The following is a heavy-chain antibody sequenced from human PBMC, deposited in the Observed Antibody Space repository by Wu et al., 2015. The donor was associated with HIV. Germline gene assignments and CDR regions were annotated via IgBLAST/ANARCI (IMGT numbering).Heavy chain of an antibody. D-gene: IGHD3-22*01. CDR3: ARGTTYYYDSSVSLRPYYYYYMDV. J-gene: IGHJ6*03. CDR1: GGTFSSYA. V-gene: IGHV1-69*12. Sequence: QVQLVQSGAEVKKPGSSVKVSCKASGGTFSSYAISWVRQAPGQGLEWMGGIIPIFGTANYAQKFQGRVTITADESTSTAYMELSSLRSEDTAVYYCARGTTYYYDSSVSLRPYYYYYMDVWGKGATVTVSS. CDR2: IIPIFGTA.